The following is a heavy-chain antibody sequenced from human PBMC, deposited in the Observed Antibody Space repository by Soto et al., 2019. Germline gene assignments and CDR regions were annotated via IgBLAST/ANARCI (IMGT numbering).Heavy chain of an antibody. V-gene: IGHV2-5*02. CDR2: IYWDDDK. CDR3: ARLSSSPDIFDY. Sequence: QITLKESGHTLVKPTQTLTLTCTFSGFSLSTSEVGVGWIRQPPGKALEWLALIYWDDDKRYSPSLKSRLTITKDTSKNQVVLTMTNMNPVDTATYYCARLSSSPDIFDYWGQGTLVTVSS. CDR1: GFSLSTSEVG. D-gene: IGHD6-6*01. J-gene: IGHJ4*02.